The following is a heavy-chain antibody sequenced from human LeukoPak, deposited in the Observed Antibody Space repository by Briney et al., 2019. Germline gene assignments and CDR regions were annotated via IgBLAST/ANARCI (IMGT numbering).Heavy chain of an antibody. CDR1: GYTFTGYY. Sequence: ASVKVSCKASGYTFTGYYMHWVRQAPGQGLEWMGWINPNSGGTNYAQKFQGRVTMTRDTSISTAYMELSRLRSDDTAVYYCASAPGGSGSYYYYYYMDVWGKGTTVTVSS. CDR2: INPNSGGT. J-gene: IGHJ6*03. CDR3: ASAPGGSGSYYYYYYMDV. D-gene: IGHD3-10*01. V-gene: IGHV1-2*02.